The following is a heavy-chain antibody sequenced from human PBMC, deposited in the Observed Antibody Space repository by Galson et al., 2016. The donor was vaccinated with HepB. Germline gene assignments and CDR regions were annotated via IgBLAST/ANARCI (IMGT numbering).Heavy chain of an antibody. CDR2: IKSKTDGGTT. D-gene: IGHD3-3*01. J-gene: IGHJ5*02. CDR3: TVAASYDFWSGYYMLDP. CDR1: GFSFSHAW. Sequence: SLRLSCAASGFSFSHAWMHWVRQAPGKGLEWVGRIKSKTDGGTTDYAAPVKGRFAISRDNSKDTLYLQMNRLKTEDTGVYYCTVAASYDFWSGYYMLDPWVQGTLVTVSS. V-gene: IGHV3-15*07.